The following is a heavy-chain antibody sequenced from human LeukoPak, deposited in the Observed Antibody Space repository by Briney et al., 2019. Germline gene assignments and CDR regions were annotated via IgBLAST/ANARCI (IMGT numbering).Heavy chain of an antibody. CDR1: GYTFTNYW. CDR2: IYAGDSDT. J-gene: IGHJ4*02. D-gene: IGHD3-22*01. V-gene: IGHV5-51*01. Sequence: GGSLQISCKCSGYTFTNYWIAWVRQMPGKGLEWMGIIYAGDSDTRYSPSFQGQVTISADRSISTAYLQWSSLKASDTAMYYCARRVDSGFSFDFWGQGTLVTVSS. CDR3: ARRVDSGFSFDF.